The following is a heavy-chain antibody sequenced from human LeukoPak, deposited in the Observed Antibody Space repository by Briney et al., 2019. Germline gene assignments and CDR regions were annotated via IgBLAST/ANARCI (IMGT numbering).Heavy chain of an antibody. CDR2: INTSGGST. J-gene: IGHJ4*02. V-gene: IGHV1-46*01. CDR1: GYTFTIYY. Sequence: ASVDVSCKACGYTFTIYYMHWVRQAPGQGLEWMGIINTSGGSTSYAQKFQGRVTMTTDTSTSTAYMELRSLRSDDTAVYYCARDVTPGIALRGMDVWGQGTLVTVSS. D-gene: IGHD6-13*01. CDR3: ARDVTPGIALRGMDV.